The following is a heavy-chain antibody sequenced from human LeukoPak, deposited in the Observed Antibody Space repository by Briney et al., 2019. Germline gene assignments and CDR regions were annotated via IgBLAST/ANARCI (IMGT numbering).Heavy chain of an antibody. CDR1: GGSISSSNW. CDR3: ARGYYGDFPY. D-gene: IGHD4-17*01. V-gene: IGHV4-30-4*01. Sequence: SETLSLTCAVSGGSISSSNWWSWVRQPPGKGLEWIGYIYYSGSTYYNPSLKSRVTISVDTSKNQFSLKLSSVTAADTAVYYCARGYYGDFPYWGQGTLVTVSS. J-gene: IGHJ4*02. CDR2: IYYSGST.